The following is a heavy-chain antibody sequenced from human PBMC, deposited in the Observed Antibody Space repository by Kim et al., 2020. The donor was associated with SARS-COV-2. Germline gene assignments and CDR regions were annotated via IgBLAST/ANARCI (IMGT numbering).Heavy chain of an antibody. J-gene: IGHJ4*02. D-gene: IGHD2-15*01. CDR2: MNPNSGNT. Sequence: ASVKVSCKASGYTFTSYDINWVRQATGQGLEWMGWMNPNSGNTGYAQKFQGRVTMTRNTSISTAYMELSSLRSEDTAVYYCARAKKIGYCSGGSCFSLFVGTSSWGQGTLVTVSS. CDR3: ARAKKIGYCSGGSCFSLFVGTSS. V-gene: IGHV1-8*01. CDR1: GYTFTSYD.